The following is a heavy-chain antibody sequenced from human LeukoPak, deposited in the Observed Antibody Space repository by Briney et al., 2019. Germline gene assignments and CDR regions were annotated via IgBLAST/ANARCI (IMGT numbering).Heavy chain of an antibody. D-gene: IGHD1-26*01. CDR2: IYPGDSDT. V-gene: IGHV5-51*01. CDR3: ARLGLGSERYGGFDI. J-gene: IGHJ3*02. CDR1: GYSFTSYW. Sequence: GESLKISCKGSGYSFTSYWIGWVRQMPGKGLEWMGIIYPGDSDTRYSPSFQGQVTISADKSISTAYLQWSSLKASDTAMYYCARLGLGSERYGGFDIWGRGTMVTVSS.